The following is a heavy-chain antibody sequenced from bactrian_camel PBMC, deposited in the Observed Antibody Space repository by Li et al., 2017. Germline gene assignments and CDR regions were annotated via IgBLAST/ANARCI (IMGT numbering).Heavy chain of an antibody. CDR2: IYDDGSNT. J-gene: IGHJ4*01. CDR3: ATFSSTETQYSDSDH. Sequence: VESGCGLVQPGGSLRLSCAASGFTFTSTYMTWVRQAPGKGLEWVSGIYDDGSNTHYADSVKGRFTISRDNTKNTMYLQMNSLKSEDTALYYCATFSSTETQYSDSDHWGQGTQVTVS. V-gene: IGHV3S6*01. D-gene: IGHD4*01. CDR1: GFTFTSTY.